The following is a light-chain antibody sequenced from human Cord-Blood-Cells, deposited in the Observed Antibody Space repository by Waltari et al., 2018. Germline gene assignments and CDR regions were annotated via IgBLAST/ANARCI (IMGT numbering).Light chain of an antibody. V-gene: IGKV1-39*01. CDR3: QQSYSTPPT. CDR1: QSISSY. CDR2: AAS. J-gene: IGKJ1*01. Sequence: DIQMTQSPSSLSASVGDRVTITCRASQSISSYLNWYQQKPGKAPKLRIYAASSLQSGVPSRFSGSGSGTDFTLTISSLQPEDFATYSCQQSYSTPPTFGQGTKVEIK.